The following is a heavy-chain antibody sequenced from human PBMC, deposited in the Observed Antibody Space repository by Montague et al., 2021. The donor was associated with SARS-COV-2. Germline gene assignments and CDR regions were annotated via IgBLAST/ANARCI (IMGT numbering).Heavy chain of an antibody. J-gene: IGHJ4*03. CDR2: IYSGGSST. CDR1: RFTFSSYA. V-gene: IGHV3-23*03. D-gene: IGHD3-3*01. Sequence: SLRLSCSASRFTFSSYAMSWVRQAPGKGLEWVSVIYSGGSSTYYXDSVKGRFTISRDNSKNTLYLQMNSLRAEDTAVYYCAKDPHYDFLSDYDFDDWGQGTLVTVSS. CDR3: AKDPHYDFLSDYDFDD.